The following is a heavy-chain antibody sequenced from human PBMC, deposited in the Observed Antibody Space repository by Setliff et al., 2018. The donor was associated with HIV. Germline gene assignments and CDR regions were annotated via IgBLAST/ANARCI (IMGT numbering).Heavy chain of an antibody. CDR3: ARESSSGWYDY. CDR1: GGTFSSYA. J-gene: IGHJ4*02. Sequence: SVKVSCKASGGTFSSYAINWVRQAPGQGLEWMGGIIPMFGTAHYAQKFQGRVTITADESTTTAYMELSSLRSEDTAVYYCARESSSGWYDYWGQGTLVTVSS. V-gene: IGHV1-69*13. CDR2: IIPMFGTA. D-gene: IGHD6-19*01.